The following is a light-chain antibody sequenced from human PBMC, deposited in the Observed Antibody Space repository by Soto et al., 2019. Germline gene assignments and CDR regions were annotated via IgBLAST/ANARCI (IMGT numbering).Light chain of an antibody. CDR1: SSDVGGYNY. Sequence: QSALTQPASVSGSPGQSITISCTGTSSDVGGYNYVSWYQQHPGKAPKLTIYDVSNRPSGVSNRFSGSKSGNTASLTISGLQAEDEADYYCSSYTSSSNVVFGGGTQLTVL. J-gene: IGLJ2*01. CDR2: DVS. CDR3: SSYTSSSNVV. V-gene: IGLV2-14*01.